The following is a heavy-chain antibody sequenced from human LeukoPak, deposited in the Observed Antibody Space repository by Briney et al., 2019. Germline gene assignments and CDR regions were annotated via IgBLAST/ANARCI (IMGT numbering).Heavy chain of an antibody. D-gene: IGHD3-22*01. CDR1: GGTFSSYA. V-gene: IGHV1-69*05. CDR2: IIPIFGTA. Sequence: ASVKVSCKASGGTFSSYAISWVRQAPGQGLEWMGGIIPIFGTANYAQKFQGRVTITTDESTSTAYMELSSLRSEDTAVYYCARRSSGYSGVVYWGQGTLVTVSS. J-gene: IGHJ4*02. CDR3: ARRSSGYSGVVY.